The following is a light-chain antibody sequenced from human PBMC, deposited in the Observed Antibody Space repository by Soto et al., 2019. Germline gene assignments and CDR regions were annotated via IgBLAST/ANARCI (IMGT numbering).Light chain of an antibody. J-gene: IGLJ3*02. CDR1: NSNLGAGYD. CDR3: QSYDSSLTGSGV. V-gene: IGLV1-40*01. Sequence: QAVVTQPPSVSGAPGQRVTISCTGNNSNLGAGYDVHWYQQLPGTAPKLLIYGNKNRPSGVPDRFSGSKSATSASLAITGLQAEDEADYYCQSYDSSLTGSGVFGGGTKLTVL. CDR2: GNK.